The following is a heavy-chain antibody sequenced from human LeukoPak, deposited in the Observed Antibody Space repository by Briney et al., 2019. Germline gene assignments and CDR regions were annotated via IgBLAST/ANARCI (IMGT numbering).Heavy chain of an antibody. CDR1: GGSISSGGYY. Sequence: SQTLSLTCTVSGGSISSGGYYWSWIRQHPGKGRERIGYIYYSGSTYYNPSLKSRVTISVDTSKNQFSLKLSSVTAADTAVYYCARWYGGYDGDYFDYWGQGTQVTVSS. CDR2: IYYSGST. V-gene: IGHV4-31*03. D-gene: IGHD5-12*01. J-gene: IGHJ4*02. CDR3: ARWYGGYDGDYFDY.